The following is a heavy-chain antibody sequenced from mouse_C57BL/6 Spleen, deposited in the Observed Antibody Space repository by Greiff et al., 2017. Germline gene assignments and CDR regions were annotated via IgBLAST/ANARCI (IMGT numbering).Heavy chain of an antibody. V-gene: IGHV1-69*01. CDR2: IDPFDSYT. CDR3: ARGSTMITTDY. J-gene: IGHJ2*01. D-gene: IGHD2-4*01. Sequence: QVQLQQPGAELVMPGASVKLSCKASGYTFTSYWMHWVKQRPGQGLEWIGEIDPFDSYTNYNQKFKGKSTLTVDKSSSTAYMQLSSLTSEDSAVYYCARGSTMITTDYWGQGTTLTVSS. CDR1: GYTFTSYW.